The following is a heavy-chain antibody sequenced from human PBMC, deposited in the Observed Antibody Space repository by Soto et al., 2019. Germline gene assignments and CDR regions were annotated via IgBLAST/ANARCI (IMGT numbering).Heavy chain of an antibody. D-gene: IGHD1-1*01. CDR1: GYAFTTYG. J-gene: IGHJ4*02. V-gene: IGHV1-18*01. Sequence: QVHLVQSGAEVKKPGASVKVSCKGSGYAFTTYGITWVRQGTGQGLEWMGWISAHNGNTNYAQKLQGRVTVTRDTSTSTAYMELRSLRSDDTAVYYCARGRYGDYWGQGALFTVSS. CDR2: ISAHNGNT. CDR3: ARGRYGDY.